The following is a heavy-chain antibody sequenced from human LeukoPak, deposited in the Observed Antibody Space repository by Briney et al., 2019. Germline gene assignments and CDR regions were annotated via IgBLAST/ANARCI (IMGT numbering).Heavy chain of an antibody. J-gene: IGHJ6*02. D-gene: IGHD3-16*02. CDR1: GVIVNDHA. V-gene: IGHV3-9*01. CDR3: SKDISAGGLDV. Sequence: GGSLRLSCVASGVIVNDHAMHWVRQTPGKGLEWVAGVFWNGVDKGYADSVKGRFTIFRDNAKNSMYLQMNSLRIEDTALYYCSKDISAGGLDVWGPGTPVTVSS. CDR2: VFWNGVDK.